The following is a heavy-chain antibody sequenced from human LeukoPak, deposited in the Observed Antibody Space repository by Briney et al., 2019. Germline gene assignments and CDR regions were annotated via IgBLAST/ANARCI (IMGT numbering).Heavy chain of an antibody. CDR2: INPNSGGT. V-gene: IGHV1-2*02. CDR3: ARVLPAPNYDILTGYLRAFDI. D-gene: IGHD3-9*01. J-gene: IGHJ3*02. Sequence: GASVKVSFKASGYTFTGYYMYWVRQAPGQGLEWMGWINPNSGGTNYAQKFQGRVTMARDTSISTAYMELSRLRSDDTAVYYCARVLPAPNYDILTGYLRAFDIWGQGTMVTVFS. CDR1: GYTFTGYY.